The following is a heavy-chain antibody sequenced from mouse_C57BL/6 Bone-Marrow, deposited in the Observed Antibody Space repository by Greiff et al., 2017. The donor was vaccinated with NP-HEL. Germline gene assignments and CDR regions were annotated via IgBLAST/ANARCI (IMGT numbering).Heavy chain of an antibody. CDR3: ARQRRFITTVVADY. CDR1: GFTFSSYG. J-gene: IGHJ2*01. CDR2: ISSGGSYT. V-gene: IGHV5-6*01. D-gene: IGHD1-1*01. Sequence: EVQVVESGGDLVKPGGSLKLSCAASGFTFSSYGMSWVRQTPDKRLEWVATISSGGSYTYYPDSVKGRFTISRDNAKNTLYLQMSSLKSEDTAMYYCARQRRFITTVVADYWGQGTTLTVSS.